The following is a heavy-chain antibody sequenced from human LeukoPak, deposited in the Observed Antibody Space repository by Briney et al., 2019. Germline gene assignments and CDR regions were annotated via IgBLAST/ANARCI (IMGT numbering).Heavy chain of an antibody. J-gene: IGHJ5*02. CDR1: GYTFTGYY. CDR3: ARDVPNMVRGVIGDWFDP. V-gene: IGHV1-2*02. Sequence: GASVKVSCKASGYTFTGYYMHWVRQAPGQGLEWMGWINPDSGGTNYAQKFQGRVTMTRDTSISTAYMELSRLRSDDTAVYYCARDVPNMVRGVIGDWFDPWGQGTLVTVSS. D-gene: IGHD3-10*01. CDR2: INPDSGGT.